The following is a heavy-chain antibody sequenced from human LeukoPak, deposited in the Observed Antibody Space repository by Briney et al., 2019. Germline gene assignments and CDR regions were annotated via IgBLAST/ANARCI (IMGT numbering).Heavy chain of an antibody. J-gene: IGHJ4*02. CDR3: ARHLAYCGGDCYYFDY. CDR1: GYSFTSNY. D-gene: IGHD2-21*02. V-gene: IGHV1-46*03. Sequence: ASVKVSCKASGYSFTSNYIHWVRQAPGQGLEWMGMIYPRDGSTSYAQRFQDRVTVTRDTSTSTVHMELSGLRSEDTAVYYCARHLAYCGGDCYYFDYWGQGTLVTVSS. CDR2: IYPRDGST.